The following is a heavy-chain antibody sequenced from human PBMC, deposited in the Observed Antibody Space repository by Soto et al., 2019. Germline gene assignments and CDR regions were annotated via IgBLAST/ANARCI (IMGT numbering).Heavy chain of an antibody. CDR3: ASWVIALGGTGYFRH. CDR1: GFTFASHA. D-gene: IGHD3-16*02. V-gene: IGHV3-23*01. J-gene: IGHJ1*01. CDR2: ISANGGRA. Sequence: EAQLLESGGDLIQPGGSLTLSCAASGFTFASHAMSWVRQAPGKGLEWVSGISANGGRANHADSVKGRFSLSRDNSKNTMFLQMDSLTAEDTAIYYCASWVIALGGTGYFRHWGQGTLVTVSS.